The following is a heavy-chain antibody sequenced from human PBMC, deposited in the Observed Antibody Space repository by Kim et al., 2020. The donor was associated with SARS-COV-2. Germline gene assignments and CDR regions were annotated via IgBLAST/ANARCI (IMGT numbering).Heavy chain of an antibody. V-gene: IGHV3-9*01. Sequence: SVKGRFTISRDNAKNSLYLQMNSLRAEDTALYYCAKVYGSGSYYEYYFDYWGQGTLVTVSS. J-gene: IGHJ4*02. CDR3: AKVYGSGSYYEYYFDY. D-gene: IGHD3-10*01.